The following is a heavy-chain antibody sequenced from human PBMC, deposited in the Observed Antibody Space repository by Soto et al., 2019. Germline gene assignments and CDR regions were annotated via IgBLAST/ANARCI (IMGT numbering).Heavy chain of an antibody. Sequence: PGGSLRLSCAASGFTFSSYDIHWVRQAPGKGLEWVALISYDGNNKYYADSVKGRFTISRDNSKNTLYLQMNSLRAEDTAVYYCAKLITMVRGVIMDAFDIWGQGTMVTVS. V-gene: IGHV3-30*18. D-gene: IGHD3-10*01. CDR1: GFTFSSYD. CDR2: ISYDGNNK. J-gene: IGHJ3*02. CDR3: AKLITMVRGVIMDAFDI.